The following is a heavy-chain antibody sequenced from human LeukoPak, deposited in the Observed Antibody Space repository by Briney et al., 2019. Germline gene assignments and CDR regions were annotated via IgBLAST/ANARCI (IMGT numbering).Heavy chain of an antibody. J-gene: IGHJ4*02. D-gene: IGHD4-17*01. CDR1: GFAFSSSN. CDR3: ARADYGDYGVDY. V-gene: IGHV3-21*01. CDR2: ITSDGYI. Sequence: GGSLRLSCAASGFAFSSSNLNWFRQAPGKGLDWVSSITSDGYIYYADSLKGRFSLSRDNAKNSLYLQMISLRAEDTAVYYCARADYGDYGVDYWGQGTLVTVSS.